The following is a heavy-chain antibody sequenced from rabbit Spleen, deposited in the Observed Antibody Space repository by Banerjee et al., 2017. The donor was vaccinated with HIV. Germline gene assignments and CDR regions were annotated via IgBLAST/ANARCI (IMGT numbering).Heavy chain of an antibody. CDR1: GFDISKRYW. V-gene: IGHV1S45*01. CDR3: ARDGDDAGYDFNL. J-gene: IGHJ4*01. Sequence: QEQLVESGGGLVQPGGSLKLSCTVSGFDISKRYWISWVRQAPGKGLEWIADIFTGSSGTTYYASWAKDRFTISKTSSTTVTLQMTSLTAADTATYFCARDGDDAGYDFNLWGPGTLSPS. CDR2: IFTGSSGTT. D-gene: IGHD3-1*01.